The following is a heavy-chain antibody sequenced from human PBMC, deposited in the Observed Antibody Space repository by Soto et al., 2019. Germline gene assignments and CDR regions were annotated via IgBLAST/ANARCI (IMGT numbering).Heavy chain of an antibody. Sequence: QLQLQESGPGLVKPSETLSLTCTVSGGSISSSSYYWGWIRQPPGKGLEWIGSIYYSGSTYYNPSLKSRVTISVDTSKNQFSLKLSSVTAADTAVYYCARHPYGDYSPNWFDPWGQGTLVTVSS. D-gene: IGHD4-17*01. CDR3: ARHPYGDYSPNWFDP. J-gene: IGHJ5*02. V-gene: IGHV4-39*01. CDR1: GGSISSSSYY. CDR2: IYYSGST.